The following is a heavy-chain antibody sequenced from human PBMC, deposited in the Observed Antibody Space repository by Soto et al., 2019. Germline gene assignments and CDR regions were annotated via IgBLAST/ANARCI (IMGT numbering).Heavy chain of an antibody. CDR2: INHSGST. J-gene: IGHJ5*02. CDR3: ARGHYDFWSGPNWFDP. D-gene: IGHD3-3*01. Sequence: SETLSLTCAVYGGSFSGYYWSWIRQPPGKGLEWIGEINHSGSTNYNPSLKSRVTISVDTSKNKFSLKLSSVTAADTAVYYCARGHYDFWSGPNWFDPWGQVTLVPVSS. CDR1: GGSFSGYY. V-gene: IGHV4-34*01.